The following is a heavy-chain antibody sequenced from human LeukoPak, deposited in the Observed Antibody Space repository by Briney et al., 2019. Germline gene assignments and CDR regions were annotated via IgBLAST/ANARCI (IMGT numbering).Heavy chain of an antibody. CDR1: GCTFTSYD. CDR3: ARVPRGSGFDY. J-gene: IGHJ4*02. Sequence: ASVKVSCKASGCTFTSYDINWARQATGQGLEWMGWMNPNSGNTGYAQKFQGRVTMTRNTSISTAYMELSSLRSEDTAVYYCARVPRGSGFDYWGQGTLVTVSS. V-gene: IGHV1-8*01. CDR2: MNPNSGNT. D-gene: IGHD3-16*01.